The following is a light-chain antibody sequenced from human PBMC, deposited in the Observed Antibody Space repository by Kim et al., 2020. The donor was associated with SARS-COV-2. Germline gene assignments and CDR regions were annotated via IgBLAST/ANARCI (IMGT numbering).Light chain of an antibody. J-gene: IGKJ1*01. V-gene: IGKV3-11*01. CDR2: DAS. Sequence: EIVLAQSPATLSLSPGERATLSCKASQSISQSLAWYQHRPGQAPRLVIFDASNRASGVPARFSGVGYGTDFTLTIDSLEPEDFAVYYCQHRSNRPPGTFGQGTKVDIK. CDR3: QHRSNRPPGT. CDR1: QSISQS.